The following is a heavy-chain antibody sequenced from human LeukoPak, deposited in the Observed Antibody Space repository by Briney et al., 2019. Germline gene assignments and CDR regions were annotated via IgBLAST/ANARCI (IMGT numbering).Heavy chain of an antibody. CDR3: ARGVWGAVAGYYFCYGMNV. CDR2: INHSGST. CDR1: GGSFSDDD. Sequence: TSETLSFPCAVYGGSFSDDDWSWVRQPPGKGLEWIGEINHSGSTNYNPSLKSRVTISVDTSKNQISLKLRSVTSADTAVYYCARGVWGAVAGYYFCYGMNVWGEGSTVTVSS. V-gene: IGHV4-34*01. J-gene: IGHJ6*04. D-gene: IGHD6-13*01.